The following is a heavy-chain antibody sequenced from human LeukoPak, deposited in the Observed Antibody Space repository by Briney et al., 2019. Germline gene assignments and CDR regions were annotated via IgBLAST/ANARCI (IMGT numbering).Heavy chain of an antibody. CDR3: AKVLLPGDYGFFETCFDC. Sequence: AGRSLRLSCAASGFTFDDYAMHWVRQAPGKGLEWVSGISWNSGSIGYADSVKGRFTISRDNAKNSLYLQMNSLRAEDTALYYCAKVLLPGDYGFFETCFDCWGQGTLVTVSS. CDR1: GFTFDDYA. V-gene: IGHV3-9*01. CDR2: ISWNSGSI. J-gene: IGHJ4*02. D-gene: IGHD4-17*01.